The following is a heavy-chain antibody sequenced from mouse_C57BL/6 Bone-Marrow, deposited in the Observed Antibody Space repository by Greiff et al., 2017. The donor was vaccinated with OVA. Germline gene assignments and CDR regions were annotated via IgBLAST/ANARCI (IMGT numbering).Heavy chain of an antibody. Sequence: QVQLQQPGAELVKPGASVKLSCKASGYTFTSYWMHWVKQRPGQGLEWIGMIHPNSGSTNYNEKFKSKATLTVDKSSSPAYMRLSSLTSEDSAVYYCARRFDEVDYGGQGTTLTVPS. V-gene: IGHV1-64*01. CDR3: ARRFDEVDY. J-gene: IGHJ2*01. CDR2: IHPNSGST. CDR1: GYTFTSYW.